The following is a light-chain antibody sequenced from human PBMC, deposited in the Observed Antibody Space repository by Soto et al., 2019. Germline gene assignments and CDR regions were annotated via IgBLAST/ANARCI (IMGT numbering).Light chain of an antibody. J-gene: IGKJ4*02. Sequence: VMTQSPATLSVSPGESATLSCRASQSVGSTLAWYQQKPGQAPRIFIYGASSRATGVPARFSGSGSGTEFTLTINSLKSEDFAVYFCQQYDNWTLTFGRGTKVDIK. V-gene: IGKV3-15*01. CDR2: GAS. CDR1: QSVGST. CDR3: QQYDNWTLT.